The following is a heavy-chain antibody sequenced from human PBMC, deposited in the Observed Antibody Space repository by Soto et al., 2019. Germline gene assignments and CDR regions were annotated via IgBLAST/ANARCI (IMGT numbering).Heavy chain of an antibody. CDR2: IIPIFGTA. D-gene: IGHD2-15*01. V-gene: IGHV1-69*13. CDR3: ATDCSAGSCYQNWLDP. Sequence: SVKVSCKASGGTFSSYAISWVRQAPGQGLEWMGGIIPIFGTANYAQKFQGRVTITADESTSTAYMELNSLRSEDTAVYYCATDCSAGSCYQNWLDPWGQGTLVTVSS. CDR1: GGTFSSYA. J-gene: IGHJ5*02.